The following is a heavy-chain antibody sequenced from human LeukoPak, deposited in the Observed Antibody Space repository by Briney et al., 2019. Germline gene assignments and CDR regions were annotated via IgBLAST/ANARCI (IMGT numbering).Heavy chain of an antibody. CDR1: GYTFTSYA. CDR3: AREGPYDGTKLFDY. J-gene: IGHJ4*02. CDR2: INTNTGNP. V-gene: IGHV7-4-1*02. Sequence: ASVKVSCKASGYTFTSYAMNWVRQAPGQGLEWMGWINTNTGNPTYAQGFTGRFVFSLDTSVSTASLQISSLKAEDSDVYYCAREGPYDGTKLFDYWGQGTLVTVSS. D-gene: IGHD3-22*01.